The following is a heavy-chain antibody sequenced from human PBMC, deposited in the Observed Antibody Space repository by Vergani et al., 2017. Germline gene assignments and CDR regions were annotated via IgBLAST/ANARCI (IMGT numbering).Heavy chain of an antibody. CDR1: GGTFSSYT. V-gene: IGHV1-69*08. CDR3: ARDRVAGTNWFDP. CDR2: IIPILGIA. J-gene: IGHJ5*02. D-gene: IGHD6-19*01. Sequence: QVQLVQSGAEVKKPGSSVKVSCKASGGTFSSYTISWVRQAPGQGLEWMGRIIPILGIANYAQKFQGRVTITADKSTSTAYMELSSLRSEDTAVYYCARDRVAGTNWFDPWGQGTLVTVSS.